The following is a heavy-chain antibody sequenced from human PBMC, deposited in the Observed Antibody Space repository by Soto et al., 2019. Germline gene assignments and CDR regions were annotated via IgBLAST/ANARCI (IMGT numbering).Heavy chain of an antibody. V-gene: IGHV3-9*01. D-gene: IGHD3-10*01. CDR2: ISWNSVSI. CDR1: GFTFDDYD. Sequence: SLRLACAASGFTFDDYDMHWVRQAPGKGLEWVSGISWNSVSIGYADSVKGRFTISRDNAKNSLYLQMNSLRAEDTALYYCAKAGSGAFDIWGQGTMVTVSS. CDR3: AKAGSGAFDI. J-gene: IGHJ3*02.